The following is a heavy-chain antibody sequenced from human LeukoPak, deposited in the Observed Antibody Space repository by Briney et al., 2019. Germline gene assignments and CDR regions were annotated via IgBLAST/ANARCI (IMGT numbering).Heavy chain of an antibody. CDR2: INPNSGGT. D-gene: IGHD6-13*01. V-gene: IGHV1-2*02. CDR1: GYTFTGYY. J-gene: IGHJ4*02. Sequence: ASVKVSCKTSGYTFTGYYMHWVRQAPGQGLEWMGWINPNSGGTNYAQKFQGRVTMTRDTSISTAYMELSRLRSDDTAVYYCARLAAAGWDLDYWGQGTLVTVPS. CDR3: ARLAAAGWDLDY.